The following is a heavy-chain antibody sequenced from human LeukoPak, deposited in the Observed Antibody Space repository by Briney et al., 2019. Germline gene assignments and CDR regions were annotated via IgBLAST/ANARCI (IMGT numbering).Heavy chain of an antibody. D-gene: IGHD4-17*01. Sequence: PSETLSLTCTVSGGSITNISNYWGWIRQPPGKGLEWIGNIYYSGSTWYNSSLKSRVTISVDTSKNQFSLKLSSVTAADTAVYYCAKIMYVLGDHCIDSWGQGTLITVSS. CDR1: GGSITNISNY. V-gene: IGHV4-39*01. CDR3: AKIMYVLGDHCIDS. J-gene: IGHJ4*02. CDR2: IYYSGST.